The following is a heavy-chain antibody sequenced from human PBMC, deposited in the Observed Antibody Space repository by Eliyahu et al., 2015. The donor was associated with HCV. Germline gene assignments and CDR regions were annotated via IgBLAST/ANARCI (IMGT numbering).Heavy chain of an antibody. J-gene: IGHJ4*02. CDR1: XXPISSSSXY. CDR2: IYYGGST. CDR3: ARQRIRGLHFDY. D-gene: IGHD3-10*01. Sequence: QLQLQESGPGLVKPSXXLXLXCSVSXXPISSSSXYWGWXRQPPGKGLEWIGSIYYGGSTYYNPSLKSRVTISVDTSKNQFXLKLKSVTAAETAVYYCARQRIRGLHFDYWGQGTLXTVSS. V-gene: IGHV4-39*01.